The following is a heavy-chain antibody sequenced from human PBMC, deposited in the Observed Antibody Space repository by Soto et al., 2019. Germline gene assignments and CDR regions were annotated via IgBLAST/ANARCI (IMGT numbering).Heavy chain of an antibody. CDR1: GDSISGSQW. J-gene: IGHJ3*02. Sequence: SETLSLTCAVSGDSISGSQWWSWVRLPPGKGLEWIGEISHTGTTNYNPSLKSRVTISVDTSKNQFSLKLSSVTAADTAVYYCAREASYCGGDCYSDAFDIWGQGTMVTVSS. D-gene: IGHD2-21*02. V-gene: IGHV4-4*02. CDR2: ISHTGTT. CDR3: AREASYCGGDCYSDAFDI.